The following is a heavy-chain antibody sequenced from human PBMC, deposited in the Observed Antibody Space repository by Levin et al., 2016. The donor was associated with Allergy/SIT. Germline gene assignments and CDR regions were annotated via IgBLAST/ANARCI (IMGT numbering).Heavy chain of an antibody. V-gene: IGHV1-2*04. CDR3: AINLRTPAAAFDY. CDR2: IIPNSGDT. CDR1: GGTFSSYT. J-gene: IGHJ4*02. Sequence: ASVKVSCKASGGTFSSYTISWVRQAPGQGLEWMGRIIPNSGDTNYAQKFQDWVTMTRDTSISTAYMELSRLTSDDTAVYFCAINLRTPAAAFDYWGQGTQVTVSS. D-gene: IGHD2-2*01.